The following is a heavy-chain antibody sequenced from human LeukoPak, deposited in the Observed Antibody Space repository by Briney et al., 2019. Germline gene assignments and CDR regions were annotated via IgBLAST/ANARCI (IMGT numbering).Heavy chain of an antibody. D-gene: IGHD3-22*01. CDR1: GFTFSNYW. Sequence: GGSLRLSCAASGFTFSNYWMHWVRQAPGKGLVWVSRINSDGINTSYADSVKGRFTISRDNAKNTLNLQMNSLRAEDTAVYYCARDLGQYYDTIDNWFDPWGQGTLVTVSS. CDR3: ARDLGQYYDTIDNWFDP. J-gene: IGHJ5*02. CDR2: INSDGINT. V-gene: IGHV3-74*01.